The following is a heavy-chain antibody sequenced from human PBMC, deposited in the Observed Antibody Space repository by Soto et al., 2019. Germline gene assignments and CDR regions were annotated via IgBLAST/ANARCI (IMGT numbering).Heavy chain of an antibody. CDR3: ARSRRVLRYFDWLEIDY. CDR1: GGSISSYY. J-gene: IGHJ4*02. D-gene: IGHD3-9*01. V-gene: IGHV4-59*01. CDR2: IYYSGST. Sequence: PSETLSLTCTVSGGSISSYYWSWIRQPPGKGLEWIGYIYYSGSTNYNPSLESRVTISVDTSKNQFSLKLSSVTAADTAVYYCARSRRVLRYFDWLEIDYWGQGTLVTVSS.